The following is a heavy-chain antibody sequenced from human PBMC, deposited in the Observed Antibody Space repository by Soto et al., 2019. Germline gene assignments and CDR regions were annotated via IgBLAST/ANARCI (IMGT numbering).Heavy chain of an antibody. J-gene: IGHJ4*02. CDR1: GFAFSTFA. Sequence: LRLSCAAPGFAFSTFAMTWVRQAPGKGLEWVAAISVSGNNAYYADSVKGRFTISRDNSQNSVFLQMSSLRADDTAVYYCARDQLRPGILYSLGVLLPEYGLWGQGTLVTVS. V-gene: IGHV3-23*01. CDR3: ARDQLRPGILYSLGVLLPEYGL. D-gene: IGHD3-22*01. CDR2: ISVSGNNA.